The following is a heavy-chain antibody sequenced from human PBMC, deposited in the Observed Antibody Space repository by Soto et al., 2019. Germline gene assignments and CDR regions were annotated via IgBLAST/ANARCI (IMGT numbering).Heavy chain of an antibody. D-gene: IGHD6-13*01. J-gene: IGHJ4*02. Sequence: EVSFKASGYTFTSYYMHLLRQAPGQGLEGMGIINPSGGSTSYAQKFQGRATMTRDTSTSTVYMGLRSLRSEDTAVYYGGRRSARRWSWDWRQGTPVPVSS. CDR3: GRRSARRWSWD. CDR1: GYTFTSYY. V-gene: IGHV1-46*01. CDR2: INPSGGST.